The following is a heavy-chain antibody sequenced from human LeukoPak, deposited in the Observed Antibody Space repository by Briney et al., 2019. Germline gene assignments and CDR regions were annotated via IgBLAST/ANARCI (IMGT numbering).Heavy chain of an antibody. CDR2: ISSSSSYI. D-gene: IGHD3-3*01. V-gene: IGHV3-21*01. CDR3: ARETFWSGYHWFDP. J-gene: IGHJ5*02. Sequence: PGGSLRLSCAASGFTFSSYSMNWVRQAPGKGLEWVSSISSSSSYIYYADSVKGRFTISRDNAKNSLYLQMNSLRAEDTAVYYCARETFWSGYHWFDPWGQGTLVTVSS. CDR1: GFTFSSYS.